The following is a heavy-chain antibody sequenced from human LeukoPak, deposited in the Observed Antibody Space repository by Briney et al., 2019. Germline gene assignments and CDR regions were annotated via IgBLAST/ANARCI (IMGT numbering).Heavy chain of an antibody. D-gene: IGHD2-2*01. Sequence: PSETLSLTCTVSGGSISSYYWSWIRQPPGKGLEWIGYIYYSGSTNYNPSLKSRITISVDTSKNQFSLKLSSVTAADTAVYYCARSSKKYQLLFDYWGQGTLVTVSS. V-gene: IGHV4-59*01. CDR3: ARSSKKYQLLFDY. J-gene: IGHJ4*02. CDR1: GGSISSYY. CDR2: IYYSGST.